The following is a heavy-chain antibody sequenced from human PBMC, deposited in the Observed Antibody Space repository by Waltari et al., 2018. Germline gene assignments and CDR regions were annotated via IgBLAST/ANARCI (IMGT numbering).Heavy chain of an antibody. V-gene: IGHV3-7*01. J-gene: IGHJ6*02. CDR2: IKQDSSEK. CDR1: GFTFTRYW. CDR3: ARSDTGGTYYYAMDV. Sequence: EERLVESGGDLVQPGGSLRLSFSASGFTFTRYWMIWIRQAPGRGLEWVADIKQDSSEKHYVDSVKGRFTISKDNAKRSLYLQMNSLRVEDTAVYYCARSDTGGTYYYAMDVWGQGTTVTVS. D-gene: IGHD1-1*01.